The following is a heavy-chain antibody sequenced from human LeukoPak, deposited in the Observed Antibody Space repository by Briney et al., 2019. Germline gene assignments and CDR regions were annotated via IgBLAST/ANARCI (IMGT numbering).Heavy chain of an antibody. V-gene: IGHV3-21*01. J-gene: IGHJ4*02. CDR1: GFTFSSYS. Sequence: GGSLRLYCAASGFTFSSYSMNWVRQAPGKGLEWVSSISSSSSYIYYADSVKGRFTISRDNAKNSLYLQMNSLRAEDTAVYYCARDRWDSRWLNYFDYWGQGTLVTVSS. CDR2: ISSSSSYI. D-gene: IGHD6-13*01. CDR3: ARDRWDSRWLNYFDY.